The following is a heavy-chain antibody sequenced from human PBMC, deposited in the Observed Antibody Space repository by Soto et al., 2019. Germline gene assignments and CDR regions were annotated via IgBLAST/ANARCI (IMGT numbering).Heavy chain of an antibody. V-gene: IGHV2-5*02. J-gene: IGHJ6*02. D-gene: IGHD2-15*01. CDR3: AHKGGRGAGMDV. CDR2: IYWDEDK. CDR1: GFSLSSSGVG. Sequence: QITLKESGPPLVKPTQTLTLTCTFSGFSLSSSGVGVGWIRQPPGKAPEWLALIYWDEDKRYSPSLKTRLTITKDTSTNEVVLTMTNRAPVDTGTYYCAHKGGRGAGMDVWGQGTTVTVSS.